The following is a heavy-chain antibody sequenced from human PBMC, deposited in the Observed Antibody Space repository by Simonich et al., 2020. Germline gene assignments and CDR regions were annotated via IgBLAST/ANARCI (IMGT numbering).Heavy chain of an antibody. CDR3: ANNKGWD. D-gene: IGHD1-26*01. CDR1: GYSISSGYY. V-gene: IGHV4-38-2*01. Sequence: QVQLQESGPGLVKPSETLSLTCAVSGYSISSGYYWGWIRQPPGKGLEWIGSIYHSGSTYYNPSLKSRVTISVDTSKNQFSLKLSSVTAADTAVYYCANNKGWDWGQGTLVTVSS. J-gene: IGHJ4*02. CDR2: IYHSGST.